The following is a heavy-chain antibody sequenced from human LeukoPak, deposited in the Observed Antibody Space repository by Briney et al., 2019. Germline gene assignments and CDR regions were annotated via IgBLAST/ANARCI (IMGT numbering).Heavy chain of an antibody. J-gene: IGHJ4*02. V-gene: IGHV3-74*01. CDR3: AKITKATTPNY. Sequence: GGSLRLSCAASGFTFSRYWMHWVRQAPGKGLVWVSRINSDGSSTSYADSVKGRFTISRDNAKNTLYLQMSDLRAEDTAVYYCAKITKATTPNYWGQGTLVTVSS. D-gene: IGHD4-17*01. CDR1: GFTFSRYW. CDR2: INSDGSST.